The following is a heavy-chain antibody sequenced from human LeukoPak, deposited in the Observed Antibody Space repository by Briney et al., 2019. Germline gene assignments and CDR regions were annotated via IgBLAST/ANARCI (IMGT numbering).Heavy chain of an antibody. V-gene: IGHV4-34*01. CDR1: GGSFSGYY. Sequence: SETLSHTCAVYGGSFSGYYWSWIRQPPGKGLEWIGEINHSGSTNYNPSLKSRVTISVDTSKNQFSLKLSSVTAADTAVYYCARGPYVHSRWFDPWGQGTLVTVSS. CDR3: ARGPYVHSRWFDP. J-gene: IGHJ5*02. CDR2: INHSGST. D-gene: IGHD3-10*02.